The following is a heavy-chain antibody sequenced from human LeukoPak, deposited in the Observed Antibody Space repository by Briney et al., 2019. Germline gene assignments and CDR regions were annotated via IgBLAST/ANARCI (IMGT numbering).Heavy chain of an antibody. CDR3: ATYYVGRGGSGY. J-gene: IGHJ4*02. Sequence: SSETLSLTCTVSGASISSGAYHWSWIRQAPGKGLEGFGQNGKSDDDPSLKSRVTISVDTSKNQLSLRLTSVTTADTALYFCATYYVGRGGSGYWGQGTRVTVSS. CDR1: GASISSGAYH. D-gene: IGHD3-10*02. V-gene: IGHV4-30-4*01. CDR2: NGKS.